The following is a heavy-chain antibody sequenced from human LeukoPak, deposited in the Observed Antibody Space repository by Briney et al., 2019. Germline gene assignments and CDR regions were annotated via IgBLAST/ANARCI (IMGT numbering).Heavy chain of an antibody. CDR2: IYPGDSDT. J-gene: IGHJ6*02. CDR3: ARLGYLIAVAGTPDYGMDV. Sequence: GASLQISCKGSGSSFTSYWIGWVRQLPGKGLEWMGIIYPGDSDTRYSPSFQGQVTISADKSISTAYLQWSSLTASDTAMYYCARLGYLIAVAGTPDYGMDVWGQGTTVTVSS. V-gene: IGHV5-51*01. D-gene: IGHD6-19*01. CDR1: GSSFTSYW.